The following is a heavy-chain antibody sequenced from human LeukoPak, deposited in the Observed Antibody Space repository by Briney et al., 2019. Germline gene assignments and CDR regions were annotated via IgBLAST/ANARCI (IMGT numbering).Heavy chain of an antibody. CDR1: GYIFTGYY. D-gene: IGHD3-10*01. CDR3: ARDSGEVPDY. Sequence: ASVKVSCKASGYIFTGYYMHWVRQAPGQGLEWMGWINPNSGDTNYAQKFQGRVTMTRDTSISTAYMELDRLRFDDTAVYYCARDSGEVPDYWGQGTLVTVSS. V-gene: IGHV1-2*02. CDR2: INPNSGDT. J-gene: IGHJ4*02.